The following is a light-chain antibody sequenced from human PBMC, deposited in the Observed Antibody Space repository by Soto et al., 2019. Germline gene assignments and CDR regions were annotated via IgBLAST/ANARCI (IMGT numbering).Light chain of an antibody. CDR1: SSDVGAYNH. CDR2: EVN. J-gene: IGLJ1*01. CDR3: CSYAGSNIFFV. Sequence: QSVLTQPASVSGSPGQSITISCTGTSSDVGAYNHVAWYQQHPGKAPKFMIYEVNKRPSGVPDRFSGSKSGNTASLTISGLQAEDEADYYCCSYAGSNIFFVFGTGTKVTVL. V-gene: IGLV2-8*01.